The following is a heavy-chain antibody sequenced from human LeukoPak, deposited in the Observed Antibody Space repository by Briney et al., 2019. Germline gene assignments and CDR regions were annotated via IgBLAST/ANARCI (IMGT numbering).Heavy chain of an antibody. Sequence: GGSLRLSCAASGFTFDDYAMHWVRQAPGKGLEWVSGITWNRDNIGYGDSVKGRFTISRDNVKNVLYLQMTSLRPEDTALYYCAKDLSSAITSALVLDVWGQGTTVIVSS. D-gene: IGHD3-22*01. CDR1: GFTFDDYA. V-gene: IGHV3-9*01. CDR2: ITWNRDNI. J-gene: IGHJ6*02. CDR3: AKDLSSAITSALVLDV.